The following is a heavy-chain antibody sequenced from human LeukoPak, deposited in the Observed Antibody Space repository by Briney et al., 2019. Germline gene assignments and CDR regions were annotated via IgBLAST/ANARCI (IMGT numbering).Heavy chain of an antibody. D-gene: IGHD6-19*01. CDR1: GYSFILYG. Sequence: ASVKVSCKTSGYSFILYGISWVRQAPGQGPEWMGWISTSTGDTKYTQKFQGRVTLTTDTSTSTAYMELSSLRSDDTAVYYCASSRYSSGWYALDYWGQGTLVTVSS. J-gene: IGHJ4*02. V-gene: IGHV1-18*01. CDR3: ASSRYSSGWYALDY. CDR2: ISTSTGDT.